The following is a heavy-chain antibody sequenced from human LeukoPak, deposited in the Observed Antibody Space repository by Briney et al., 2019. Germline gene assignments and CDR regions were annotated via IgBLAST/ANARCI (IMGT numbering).Heavy chain of an antibody. V-gene: IGHV4-38-2*02. Sequence: SETLSLTCTVSGYSISSGYYWGWIRQPPGKGLEWIGSIYHSGSTYYNPSLKSRVTISVDTSKNQFSLKLSSVTAADTAVYYCARSSAGAFDIWGQGTMVTVSS. CDR2: IYHSGST. CDR3: ARSSAGAFDI. J-gene: IGHJ3*02. CDR1: GYSISSGYY.